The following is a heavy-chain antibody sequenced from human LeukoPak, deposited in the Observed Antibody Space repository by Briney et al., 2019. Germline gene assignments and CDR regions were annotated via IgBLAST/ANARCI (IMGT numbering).Heavy chain of an antibody. D-gene: IGHD3-10*01. CDR3: ARRGYGLSPPFDY. CDR2: ISSSSSYI. Sequence: GGSLRLSCAASGFTFSSYSMNWVRQAPGKGLEWVSSISSSSSYIYYADSVKGRFTISRDNAKNSLYLQMNSLRAEDTAVYYCARRGYGLSPPFDYWGQGTLVTVSS. V-gene: IGHV3-21*01. CDR1: GFTFSSYS. J-gene: IGHJ4*02.